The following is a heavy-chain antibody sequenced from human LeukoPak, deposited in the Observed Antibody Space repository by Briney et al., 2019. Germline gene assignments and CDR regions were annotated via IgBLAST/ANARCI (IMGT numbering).Heavy chain of an antibody. J-gene: IGHJ4*02. CDR3: ASGRTDIVVVPATLRNYYFDY. Sequence: GASVKVSCKASGGTFSSYAISWVRQAPGQGLEWMGGIMPISGTANYAQKFQGRVTITADKPTNTAYMELSSLRSEDTAVYYCASGRTDIVVVPATLRNYYFDYWGQGTLVTVSS. V-gene: IGHV1-69*06. CDR2: IMPISGTA. D-gene: IGHD2-2*01. CDR1: GGTFSSYA.